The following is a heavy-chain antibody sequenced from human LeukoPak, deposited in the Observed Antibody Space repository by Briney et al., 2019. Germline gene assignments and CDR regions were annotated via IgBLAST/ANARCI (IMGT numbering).Heavy chain of an antibody. J-gene: IGHJ4*02. CDR3: ARGRGYCSSTSCANFDY. V-gene: IGHV4-59*01. CDR1: GGSISSYY. Sequence: SETLSLTCTVSGGSISSYYWSWIRQPPGKGLERIGYIYSSGSTNYNPSLKSRVTISGDTSKNQFSLKLSSVTAADTAVYYCARGRGYCSSTSCANFDYWGQGTLVTVSS. CDR2: IYSSGST. D-gene: IGHD2-2*01.